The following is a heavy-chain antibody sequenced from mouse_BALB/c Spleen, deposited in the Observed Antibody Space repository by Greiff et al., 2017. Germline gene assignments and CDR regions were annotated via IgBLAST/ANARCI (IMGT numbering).Heavy chain of an antibody. CDR3: ARSDSAGSLFAD. CDR2: IDPANGNT. J-gene: IGHJ3*01. D-gene: IGHD3-2*01. CDR1: GFNIKDTY. V-gene: IGHV14-3*02. Sequence: VQLQQSGAELVKPGASVKLSCTASGFNIKDTYMHWVKQRPEQGLEWIGRIDPANGNTKYDPKFQGKATRTADTSSNTAYLQLSSLTSEDTAVYYCARSDSAGSLFADWGQGTLGTVAA.